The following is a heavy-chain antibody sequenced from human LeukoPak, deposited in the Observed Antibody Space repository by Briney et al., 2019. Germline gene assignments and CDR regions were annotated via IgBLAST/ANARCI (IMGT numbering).Heavy chain of an antibody. V-gene: IGHV3-23*01. CDR3: AKLPLELLFFDY. CDR2: ISGSGGST. Sequence: GGSLRLSCAASGFTFSSYAMSWVPHAPGKGLEWVSAISGSGGSTYYADSVKGRFTISRDNSKNTLYLQMNSLRAEDTAVYYCAKLPLELLFFDYWGQGTLVTVSS. D-gene: IGHD1-7*01. CDR1: GFTFSSYA. J-gene: IGHJ4*02.